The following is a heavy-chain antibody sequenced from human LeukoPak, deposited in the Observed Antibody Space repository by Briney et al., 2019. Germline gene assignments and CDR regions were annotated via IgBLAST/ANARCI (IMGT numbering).Heavy chain of an antibody. CDR2: IFYTGKT. CDR3: ARDPGDSSGWRTYYFDY. J-gene: IGHJ4*02. Sequence: SETLSLTCTVSGGSVYTSDYNWVWLRQPPGKGPEWIGDIFYTGKTNYNPSLKSRVSISIDTSKNQFSLKLSSVTAADTAVYYCARDPGDSSGWRTYYFDYWGQGTLVTVSS. CDR1: GGSVYTSDYN. D-gene: IGHD6-19*01. V-gene: IGHV4-61*08.